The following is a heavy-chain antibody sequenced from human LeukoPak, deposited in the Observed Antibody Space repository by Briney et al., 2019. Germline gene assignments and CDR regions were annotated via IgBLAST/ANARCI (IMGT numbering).Heavy chain of an antibody. CDR1: GYKFTNYW. J-gene: IGHJ4*02. V-gene: IGHV5-51*01. D-gene: IGHD1-26*01. Sequence: GESLKISCKGSGYKFTNYWIAWVRQMPGQGLEWLGIIYPRDSDTRYSPSFQGQVSISVDTSIDTAYLQWSSVKASGTAMYYCARRYSGSYYDSYYFDYWGQGTLVTVSS. CDR2: IYPRDSDT. CDR3: ARRYSGSYYDSYYFDY.